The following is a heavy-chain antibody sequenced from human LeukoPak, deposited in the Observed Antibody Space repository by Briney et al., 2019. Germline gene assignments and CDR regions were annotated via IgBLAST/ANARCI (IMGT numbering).Heavy chain of an antibody. J-gene: IGHJ4*02. Sequence: GGSLRLSCASSGFTFSSYAMSWVRQAPGEGLEWVSTISMSGGSTYSADSMKGRFTISRDNSKNTLYLQMNSLRAEDTAVYYCARETPYSNTWTDFDFWGQGTLVTVSS. CDR3: ARETPYSNTWTDFDF. D-gene: IGHD6-13*01. CDR2: ISMSGGST. V-gene: IGHV3-23*01. CDR1: GFTFSSYA.